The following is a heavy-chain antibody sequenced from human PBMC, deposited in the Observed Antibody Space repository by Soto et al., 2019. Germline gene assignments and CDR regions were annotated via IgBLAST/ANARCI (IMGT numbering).Heavy chain of an antibody. CDR2: INHSGST. V-gene: IGHV4-34*01. J-gene: IGHJ6*03. CDR1: GGSFSGYY. D-gene: IGHD4-4*01. Sequence: LETLSLTCAVYGGSFSGYYWSWIRQPPGKGLEWIGEINHSGSTNYNPSLKSRVTISVDTSKNQFSLKLSSVTAADTAVYYCARLLRFRFSNNYYMDVWGKGTTVTVSS. CDR3: ARLLRFRFSNNYYMDV.